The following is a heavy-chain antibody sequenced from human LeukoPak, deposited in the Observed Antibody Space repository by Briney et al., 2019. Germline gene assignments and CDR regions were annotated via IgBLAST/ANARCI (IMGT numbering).Heavy chain of an antibody. CDR2: INHSGST. CDR3: AREPTSTNTYYDFWSGYSEHWYFDL. CDR1: GGSFSGYY. Sequence: SETLSLTCAVYGGSFSGYYWSWIRQPPGKGLEWIGEINHSGSTNYNPSLKSRVTISVDTSKIQFSLKLSSVTAADAAVYYCAREPTSTNTYYDFWSGYSEHWYFDLWGRGTLVTVSS. D-gene: IGHD3-3*01. V-gene: IGHV4-34*01. J-gene: IGHJ2*01.